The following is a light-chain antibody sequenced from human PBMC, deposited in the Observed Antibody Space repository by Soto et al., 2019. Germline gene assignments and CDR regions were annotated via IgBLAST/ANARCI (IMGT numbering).Light chain of an antibody. CDR2: GAS. Sequence: EIVFTQSPGTLSLSPGERVILSCRASQSVSNNYLAWYQQKPGQAPKILIYGASNRATGIPHRFSGSGSGTDFTLTISSLEPEDFAVYYCQHYGDSPPFTFGPGTKVDIK. V-gene: IGKV3-20*01. J-gene: IGKJ3*01. CDR1: QSVSNNY. CDR3: QHYGDSPPFT.